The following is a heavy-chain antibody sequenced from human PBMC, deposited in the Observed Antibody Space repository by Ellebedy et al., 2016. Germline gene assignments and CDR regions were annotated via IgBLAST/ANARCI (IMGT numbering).Heavy chain of an antibody. Sequence: ASVKVSCXASGYTFTSYYMHWVRQAPGQGLEWMGIINPSGGSTSYAQKFQGRVTMTRDTSTSTVYMELSSLRSEDTAVYYCAREPRIAAAGRYVDYWGQGTLVTVSS. D-gene: IGHD6-13*01. CDR2: INPSGGST. V-gene: IGHV1-46*01. CDR3: AREPRIAAAGRYVDY. CDR1: GYTFTSYY. J-gene: IGHJ4*02.